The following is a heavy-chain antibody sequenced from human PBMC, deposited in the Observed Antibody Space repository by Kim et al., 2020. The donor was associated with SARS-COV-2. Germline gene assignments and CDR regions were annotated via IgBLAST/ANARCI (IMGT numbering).Heavy chain of an antibody. CDR3: ASLTGEWYFDL. CDR2: T. V-gene: IGHV5-51*01. Sequence: TRYSPSFQGQVTISADKSISTAYLQWSSLKASDTAMYYCASLTGEWYFDLWGRGTLVTVSS. D-gene: IGHD7-27*01. J-gene: IGHJ2*01.